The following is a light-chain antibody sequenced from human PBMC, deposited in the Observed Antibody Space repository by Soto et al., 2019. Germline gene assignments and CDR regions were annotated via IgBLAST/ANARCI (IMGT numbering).Light chain of an antibody. J-gene: IGLJ1*01. V-gene: IGLV2-11*01. CDR2: GVT. CDR3: CSHGGRHSYV. CDR1: SSDVGGYDY. Sequence: QPALTQPRSVSGSPGQSVTISCTGTSSDVGGYDYVSWYQQHPGKAPKLMIYGVTKRPSGVPDRFSGSKSGNTASLTISGLQAEDESDYYCCSHGGRHSYVFGTGTKVTVL.